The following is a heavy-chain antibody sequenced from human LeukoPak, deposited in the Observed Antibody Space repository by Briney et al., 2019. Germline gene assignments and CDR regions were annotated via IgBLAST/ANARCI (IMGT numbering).Heavy chain of an antibody. V-gene: IGHV3-7*01. CDR3: ARDFSHYDFWSGYSLFDAFDI. Sequence: GGSLRLSCAASGFTFSSYWMSWVRQAPGRGLEWVANIKQDGSEKYYVDSVKGRFTISRDNAKNSLYLQMNSLRAEDTAVYYCARDFSHYDFWSGYSLFDAFDIWGQGTMVTVSS. CDR1: GFTFSSYW. CDR2: IKQDGSEK. D-gene: IGHD3-3*01. J-gene: IGHJ3*02.